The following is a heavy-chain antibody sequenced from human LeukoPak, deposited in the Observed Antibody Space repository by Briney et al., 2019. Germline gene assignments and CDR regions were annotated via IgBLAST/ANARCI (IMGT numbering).Heavy chain of an antibody. J-gene: IGHJ5*02. D-gene: IGHD2-8*01. CDR3: AVGECTNGVCAVSDWFDP. V-gene: IGHV4-34*01. CDR2: INHSGST. CDR1: GGSFSGYY. Sequence: SETLSLTCAVYGGSFSGYYWSWIRQPPGKGLEWIGEINHSGSTNYNPSLKSRVTISVDTSKNQFSLKLSSVTAADTAVYYCAVGECTNGVCAVSDWFDPWGQGTLVTVSS.